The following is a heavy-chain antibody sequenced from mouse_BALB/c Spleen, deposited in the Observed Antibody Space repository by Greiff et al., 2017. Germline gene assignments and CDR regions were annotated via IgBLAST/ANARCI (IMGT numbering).Heavy chain of an antibody. J-gene: IGHJ2*01. CDR2: ISSGSSTI. CDR3: ARDGYDSYYFDY. Sequence: DVMLVESGGGLVQPGGSRKLSCAASGFTFSSFGMHWVRQAPEKGLEWVAYISSGSSTIYYADTVKGRFTISRDNPKNTLFLQMTSLRSEDTAMYYCARDGYDSYYFDYWGQGTTLTVSS. CDR1: GFTFSSFG. V-gene: IGHV5-17*02. D-gene: IGHD2-2*01.